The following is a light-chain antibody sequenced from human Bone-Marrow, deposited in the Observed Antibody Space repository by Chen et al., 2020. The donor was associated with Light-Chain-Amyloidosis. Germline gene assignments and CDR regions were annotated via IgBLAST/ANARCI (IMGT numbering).Light chain of an antibody. Sequence: EIVLTQSPGTLSLSPGEGANLSCRASQTISSNYLTWYQPKFGQAPRLLIYGSSSRSTGIPDRFTGSGSGTDFTLTINRLEAEDFAMYYCEQYGTSPLTSGGGTKVEIK. J-gene: IGKJ4*01. CDR3: EQYGTSPLT. V-gene: IGKV3-20*01. CDR2: GSS. CDR1: QTISSNY.